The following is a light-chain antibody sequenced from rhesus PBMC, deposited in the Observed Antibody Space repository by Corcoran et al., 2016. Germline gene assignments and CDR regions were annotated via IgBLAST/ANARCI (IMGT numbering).Light chain of an antibody. V-gene: IGLV2-32*02. CDR1: SSDIGGYNY. J-gene: IGLJ1*01. Sequence: QAALTQPRSVSGSPGQSVTISCTGTSSDIGGYNYVSWYQQHPGTAPKLVIYEVSKRPSGVSDRFSGSKSGNTASLTISGLQTEDEADYSCSSFAGSDTYIFGAGTRLTVL. CDR3: SSFAGSDTYI. CDR2: EVS.